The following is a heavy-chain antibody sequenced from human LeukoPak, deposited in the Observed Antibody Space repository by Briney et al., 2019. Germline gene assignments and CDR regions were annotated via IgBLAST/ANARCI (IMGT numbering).Heavy chain of an antibody. V-gene: IGHV3-23*01. CDR3: AKDYDILTGYYKGAFDI. CDR1: GFTFSSYA. J-gene: IGHJ3*02. CDR2: ISGRGGST. Sequence: GGSLRLSCAASGFTFSSYAMSWVRQAPGKGLEWVSAISGRGGSTYYADSVKGRFTISRDNSKNTLYLQMNSLRAEDTAVYYCAKDYDILTGYYKGAFDIWGQGTMVTVSS. D-gene: IGHD3-9*01.